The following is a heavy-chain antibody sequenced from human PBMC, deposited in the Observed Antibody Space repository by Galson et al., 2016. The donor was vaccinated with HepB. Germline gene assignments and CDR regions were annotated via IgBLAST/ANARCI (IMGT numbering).Heavy chain of an antibody. D-gene: IGHD3-22*01. CDR2: TSYDGNSK. J-gene: IGHJ4*02. CDR1: GFTFRTYL. V-gene: IGHV3-30*14. CDR3: ASTPMYHYDDSGYIQS. Sequence: SLRLSCAASGFTFRTYLMHWVRQAPGRGLEWVALTSYDGNSKYYADSVEGRFTISRDNSKNTLFLQMDSLRPGDTAVYYCASTPMYHYDDSGYIQSWGQGSLVTVSS.